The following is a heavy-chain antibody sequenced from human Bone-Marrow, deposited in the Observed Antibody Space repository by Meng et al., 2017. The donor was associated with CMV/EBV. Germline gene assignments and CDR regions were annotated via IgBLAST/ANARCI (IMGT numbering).Heavy chain of an antibody. J-gene: IGHJ4*02. CDR3: RGSHAHDY. CDR1: GFPFSNYA. Sequence: GGSLRLSCAASGFPFSNYAMSWVRQAPGKGLEWVSAINSDGRTEYADSVKGRFTISRVDSKNTLYLQMNSLRAEDTAVYFCRGSHAHDYWGQGTLVTVYS. V-gene: IGHV3-23*01. CDR2: INSDGRT. D-gene: IGHD1-26*01.